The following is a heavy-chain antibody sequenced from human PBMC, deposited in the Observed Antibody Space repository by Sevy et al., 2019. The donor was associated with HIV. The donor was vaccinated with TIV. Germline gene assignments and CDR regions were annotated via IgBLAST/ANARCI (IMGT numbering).Heavy chain of an antibody. D-gene: IGHD5-18*01. CDR2: IYYSGNT. CDR3: ARGGDKDTAMAPYYFDY. CDR1: GGSISSSNYY. V-gene: IGHV4-39*07. Sequence: SETLSLTCTVSGGSISSSNYYWGWIRQPPGKGLEWIGSIYYSGNTYYNPSLKSRVTISVDTSKNQFSLKLSSVTAADTAVYYCARGGDKDTAMAPYYFDYWGQGTLVTVSS. J-gene: IGHJ4*02.